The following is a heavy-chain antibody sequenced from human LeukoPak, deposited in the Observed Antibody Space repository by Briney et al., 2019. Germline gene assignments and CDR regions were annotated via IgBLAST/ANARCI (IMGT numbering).Heavy chain of an antibody. CDR3: ARGAPYGYRTYGSGSYYNGRDNWFDP. CDR1: GGSISSYY. Sequence: SETLSLTCTVSGGSISSYYWSWIRQPAGKGLEWIGYIYYSGSTNYNPSLKSRVTISVDTSKNQFSLKLSSVTAADTAVYYCARGAPYGYRTYGSGSYYNGRDNWFDPWGQGTLVTVSS. J-gene: IGHJ5*02. CDR2: IYYSGST. D-gene: IGHD3-10*01. V-gene: IGHV4-59*01.